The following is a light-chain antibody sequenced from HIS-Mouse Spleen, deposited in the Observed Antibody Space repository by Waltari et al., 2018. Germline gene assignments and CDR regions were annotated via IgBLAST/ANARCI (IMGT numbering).Light chain of an antibody. J-gene: IGLJ3*02. Sequence: QSALTQPASVSGSPGPSITISCTGTSRDVGRYNLVSWYQQHPGKAPKLMIYEGSTRPSGVSNRFSGSKSGNTASLTISGLQAEDEADYYCCSYAGSSTWVFGGGTKLTVL. CDR3: CSYAGSSTWV. CDR1: SRDVGRYNL. V-gene: IGLV2-23*01. CDR2: EGS.